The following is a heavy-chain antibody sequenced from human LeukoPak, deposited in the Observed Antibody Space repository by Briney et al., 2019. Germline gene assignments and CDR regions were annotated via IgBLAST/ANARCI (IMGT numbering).Heavy chain of an antibody. V-gene: IGHV4-34*01. D-gene: IGHD5-18*01. J-gene: IGHJ4*02. CDR2: INHSGST. Sequence: PSETLSLTCAVYGGSFSGYYWSWIRQPPGKGLEWIGEINHSGSTNYNPSLKSRVTISADTSKNQFSLKLSSVTAEDTAVYYCAKAQIRRLYSYGHGEGYYFDYWGQGTLVTVSS. CDR1: GGSFSGYY. CDR3: AKAQIRRLYSYGHGEGYYFDY.